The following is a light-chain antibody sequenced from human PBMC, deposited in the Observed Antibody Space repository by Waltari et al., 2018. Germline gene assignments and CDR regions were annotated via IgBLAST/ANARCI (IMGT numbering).Light chain of an antibody. V-gene: IGKV4-1*01. CDR3: QQYYSYPIT. CDR2: WAS. J-gene: IGKJ4*01. CDR1: QSVLYSSNNKNY. Sequence: DIVMTQSPDSLSVSLGARATINCKSSQSVLYSSNNKNYFSWYQQKPGQPPKLLIFWASTRNSGVPDRFSGSGSGTDFTLTISSLQAEDVAVYYCQQYYSYPITFGGGTKVEI.